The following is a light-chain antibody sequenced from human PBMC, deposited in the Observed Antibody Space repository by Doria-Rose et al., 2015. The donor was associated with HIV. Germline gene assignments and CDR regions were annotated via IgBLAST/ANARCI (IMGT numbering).Light chain of an antibody. V-gene: IGLV1-40*01. CDR2: GNT. Sequence: QTVVTQEPSVSEDPGKRVTISCTGSSSNIRAGYDVHWYQQLPGTAPKLLIYGNTSRPSGVPDRFSGSKSGTSASLAISGLRAEDEADYYCQSYDSRLSVYVFGTGTKVTVL. CDR3: QSYDSRLSVYV. J-gene: IGLJ1*01. CDR1: SSNIRAGYD.